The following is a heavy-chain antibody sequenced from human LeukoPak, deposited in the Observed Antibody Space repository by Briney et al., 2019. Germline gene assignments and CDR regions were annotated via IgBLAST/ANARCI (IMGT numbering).Heavy chain of an antibody. CDR3: ASVYCSSTSCYEGFGAFDI. CDR1: GGSISSGDYY. CDR2: IYYSGST. D-gene: IGHD2-2*01. J-gene: IGHJ3*02. Sequence: PSQTLSLTCTVSGGSISSGDYYWSWIRQPPGKGLEWIGYIYYSGSTYYNPSLKSRVTISVDTSKNQFSLKLSSVTAADTAVYYCASVYCSSTSCYEGFGAFDIWGQGTMVTVSS. V-gene: IGHV4-30-4*08.